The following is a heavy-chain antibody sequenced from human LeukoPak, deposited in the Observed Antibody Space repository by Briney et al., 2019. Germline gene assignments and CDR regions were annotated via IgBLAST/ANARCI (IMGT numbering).Heavy chain of an antibody. V-gene: IGHV4-59*01. CDR3: ARDTCGGGGYSHYMDV. Sequence: SETLSLXCTVSGGSISSYYWSWIRQPPGKELELIGYIYYSGSTSYNPSLKSRVTISVDTSKNQFSLKLSSVTAADPAVYYCARDTCGGGGYSHYMDVWGKGTRVTVSS. D-gene: IGHD2-21*01. J-gene: IGHJ6*03. CDR1: GGSISSYY. CDR2: IYYSGST.